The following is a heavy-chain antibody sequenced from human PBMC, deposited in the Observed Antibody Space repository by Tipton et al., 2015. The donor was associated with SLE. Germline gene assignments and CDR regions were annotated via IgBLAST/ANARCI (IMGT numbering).Heavy chain of an antibody. D-gene: IGHD1-26*01. CDR1: GFTFSSYE. J-gene: IGHJ4*02. CDR2: ISSSGSTI. CDR3: ARDRVGGDYFDY. V-gene: IGHV3-48*03. Sequence: LSLTCAASGFTFSSYEMNWVRQAPGKGLEWVSYISSSGSTIYYADSVKGRFTISRDNAKNSLYLQMNSLRAEDTAVYYCARDRVGGDYFDYWGQGTLVTVSS.